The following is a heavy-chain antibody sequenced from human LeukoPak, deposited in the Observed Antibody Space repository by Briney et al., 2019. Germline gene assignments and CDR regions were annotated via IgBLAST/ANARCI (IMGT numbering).Heavy chain of an antibody. V-gene: IGHV3-23*01. Sequence: GGSLRLSCAASGFTFSSYGMNWVRQTPGKGLEWVSSISGSGDSTFYADSVKGRFSISRDNSKNTLYLQVNGLRTEDTAVYYCAKDRLLNCRGDCYIFDYWGQGTVVTVSS. CDR3: AKDRLLNCRGDCYIFDY. D-gene: IGHD2-21*02. CDR1: GFTFSSYG. J-gene: IGHJ4*02. CDR2: ISGSGDST.